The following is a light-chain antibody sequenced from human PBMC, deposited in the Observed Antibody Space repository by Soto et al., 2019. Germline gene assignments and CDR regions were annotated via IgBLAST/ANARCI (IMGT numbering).Light chain of an antibody. J-gene: IGKJ1*01. CDR1: QTISSW. CDR3: QHYNSYSEA. V-gene: IGKV1-5*03. CDR2: KAS. Sequence: DIQMTQSPSTLSGSVGDRVTLTCRVSQTISSWLAWYQQKPGKAPKVLIYKASTLKSGVPSRFSGSGAGTEFTLTISSLQPDDFATYYCQHYNSYSEAFGQGTKVDIK.